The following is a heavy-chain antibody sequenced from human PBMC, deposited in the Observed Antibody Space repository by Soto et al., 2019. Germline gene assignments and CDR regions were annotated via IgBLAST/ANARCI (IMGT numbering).Heavy chain of an antibody. CDR2: ISPDSGKT. V-gene: IGHV1-2*02. D-gene: IGHD2-8*01. CDR1: GYTFTGYY. Sequence: ASVKVSCKASGYTFTGYYMHWVRQASGQGLEYVGWISPDSGKTDYAQKFQGRVTMTRDTSINTVYMELSSLRSDDTAVYYCARVYGYYYYYMDVWGKGTTVTVSS. CDR3: ARVYGYYYYYMDV. J-gene: IGHJ6*03.